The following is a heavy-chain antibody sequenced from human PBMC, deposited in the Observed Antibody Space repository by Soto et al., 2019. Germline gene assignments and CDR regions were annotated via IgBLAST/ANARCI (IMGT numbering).Heavy chain of an antibody. V-gene: IGHV5-51*01. J-gene: IGHJ4*02. Sequence: GESLKISCKGSGYGFTSYWIGWVRQMPGKGLEWMGIIYPGDSDTRYSPSFQGQVTISADKSISTAYLQWSSLKASDTAMYYCARRGGDYYDSSGYYCLDYWGQGTLVTVSS. CDR2: IYPGDSDT. CDR3: ARRGGDYYDSSGYYCLDY. D-gene: IGHD3-22*01. CDR1: GYGFTSYW.